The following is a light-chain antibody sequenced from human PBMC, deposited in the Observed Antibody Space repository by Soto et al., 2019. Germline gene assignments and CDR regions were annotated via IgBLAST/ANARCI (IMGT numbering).Light chain of an antibody. CDR3: QHYNNWPRT. CDR1: QSVSSN. CDR2: GAS. V-gene: IGKV3-15*01. J-gene: IGKJ1*01. Sequence: ETVMTQSPVTLSVSPGERATLSCRASQSVSSNLAWYQQKPGQAPRLLIYGASTRATGIPARFSGSGSGTEFTLTISSLQSEDFAVYYCQHYNNWPRTFGQGTKVEIK.